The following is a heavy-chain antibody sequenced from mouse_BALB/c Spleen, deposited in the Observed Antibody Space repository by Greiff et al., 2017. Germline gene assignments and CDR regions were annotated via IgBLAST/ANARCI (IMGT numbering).Heavy chain of an antibody. D-gene: IGHD1-2*01. J-gene: IGHJ2*01. Sequence: VQLQQPGAELVKPGAPVKLSCKASGYTFTSYWMNWVKQRPGRGLEWIGRIDPSDSETHYNQKFKDKATLTVDKSSSTAYIQLSSLTSEDSAVYYCARKGVTTALDYWGQGTTLTVSS. CDR3: ARKGVTTALDY. CDR1: GYTFTSYW. V-gene: IGHV1-69*02. CDR2: IDPSDSET.